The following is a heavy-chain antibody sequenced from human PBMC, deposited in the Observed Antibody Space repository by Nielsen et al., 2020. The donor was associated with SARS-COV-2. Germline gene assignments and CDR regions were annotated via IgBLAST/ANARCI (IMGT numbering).Heavy chain of an antibody. D-gene: IGHD3-16*01. J-gene: IGHJ6*03. CDR2: FDPEDGET. CDR3: AREGEGGTGARYYYYMDV. Sequence: ASVKVSCKVSGYTLTELSMHWVRQAPGKGLEWMGGFDPEDGETIYAQKFQGRVTMTEDTSTDTAYMELSSLRSEDTAVYYCAREGEGGTGARYYYYMDVWGKGTTVTVSS. V-gene: IGHV1-24*01. CDR1: GYTLTELS.